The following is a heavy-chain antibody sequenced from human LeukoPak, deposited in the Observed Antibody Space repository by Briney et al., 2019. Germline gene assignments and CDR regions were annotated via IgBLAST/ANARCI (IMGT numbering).Heavy chain of an antibody. V-gene: IGHV4-61*01. CDR1: GGSVSSGSYY. Sequence: SETLSLTCTVSGGSVSSGSYYWSWIRQPPGKGLEWIGYIYYSGSTNYNPSLKSRVTISVDTSKNQFSLKLRSVTAADTAVYYCARVGDDYGGNPDYWGQGTLVTVSS. CDR3: ARVGDDYGGNPDY. J-gene: IGHJ4*02. CDR2: IYYSGST. D-gene: IGHD4-23*01.